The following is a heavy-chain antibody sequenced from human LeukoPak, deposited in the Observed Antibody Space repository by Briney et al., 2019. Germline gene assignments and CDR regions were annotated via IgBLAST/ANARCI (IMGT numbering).Heavy chain of an antibody. V-gene: IGHV1-3*01. J-gene: IGHJ6*02. Sequence: ASVKVSCKASGYTFTSYAMHWVRQAPGQRLEWMGWINAGNGNTKYSQKFQGRVTITRDTSASTAYMELSSLRSEDTAVYYCARDCPQVGANPGCGMDVWGQGTTVTISS. CDR2: INAGNGNT. CDR3: ARDCPQVGANPGCGMDV. CDR1: GYTFTSYA. D-gene: IGHD1-26*01.